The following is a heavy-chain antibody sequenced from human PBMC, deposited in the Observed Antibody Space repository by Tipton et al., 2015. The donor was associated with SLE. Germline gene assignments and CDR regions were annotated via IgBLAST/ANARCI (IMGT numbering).Heavy chain of an antibody. Sequence: SLRLSCAASGFTFSDYYSDWLRQTPGKRLEWVGRSKNKANSYITEFAASVKGRFTISRDDSKNSLYLQMNSLKTEDTAVYYCARVGATAWGQGTPVTVSS. CDR2: SKNKANSYIT. V-gene: IGHV3-72*01. D-gene: IGHD1-26*01. CDR1: GFTFSDYY. J-gene: IGHJ4*02. CDR3: ARVGATA.